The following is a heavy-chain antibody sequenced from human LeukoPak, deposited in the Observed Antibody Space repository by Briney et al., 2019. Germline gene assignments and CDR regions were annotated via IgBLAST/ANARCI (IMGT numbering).Heavy chain of an antibody. CDR2: IYHNGGT. Sequence: SETLSLTCTVSGGSISGYYWSWIRQPPGKGLEWIGYIYHNGGTNYNPSLQSRLTISVDTSKNQFSLKLSSVTAADTAVYYCTRHLRAVAGGRYFDYWGQGTQVTVSS. CDR1: GGSISGYY. V-gene: IGHV4-59*08. CDR3: TRHLRAVAGGRYFDY. J-gene: IGHJ4*02. D-gene: IGHD6-19*01.